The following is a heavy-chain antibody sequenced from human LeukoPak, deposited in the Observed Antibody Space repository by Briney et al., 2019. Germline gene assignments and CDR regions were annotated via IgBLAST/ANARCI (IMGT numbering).Heavy chain of an antibody. CDR1: GDSVSSNSAA. V-gene: IGHV6-1*01. CDR3: ARYLRYSSSGGWFDP. CDR2: TYYRSKWYN. J-gene: IGHJ5*02. Sequence: SQTLSLTCAISGDSVSSNSAAWNWITQSPSRGLEWLGRTYYRSKWYNDYAVSLKSRITINPDTSKNQFSLQLNSVTPEDTAVYYCARYLRYSSSGGWFDPWGQGTLVTVSS. D-gene: IGHD6-6*01.